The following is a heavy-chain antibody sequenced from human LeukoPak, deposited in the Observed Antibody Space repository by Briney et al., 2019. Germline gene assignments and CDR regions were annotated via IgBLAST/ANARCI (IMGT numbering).Heavy chain of an antibody. CDR3: ARERWAYDAFDI. D-gene: IGHD6-13*01. CDR2: ISGNGGSI. CDR1: GFTFHYYA. Sequence: GGSLRLSCAASGFTFHYYAMTWVRQAPGQGLEWISIISGNGGSIYYADSVKGRFTISRDNPKNTLYLQMNSLRAEDTAVYYCARERWAYDAFDIWGQGTMVTVSS. V-gene: IGHV3-23*01. J-gene: IGHJ3*02.